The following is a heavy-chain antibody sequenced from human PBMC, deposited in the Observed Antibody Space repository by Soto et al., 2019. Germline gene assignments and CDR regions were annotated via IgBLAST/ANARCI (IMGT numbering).Heavy chain of an antibody. CDR3: ARDRRAGRRYCNDGTSYSDYYYGLDV. CDR1: GGTFNNYT. CDR2: IIPILNII. V-gene: IGHV1-69*08. D-gene: IGHD2-15*01. Sequence: QVQLVQSGAEVKKPGSSVKVSCKASGGTFNNYTINWVRQAPGQGLEWMGRIIPILNIIKNAQKFQGRVTITADKTTSTAYMELSSLRSADTATYYCARDRRAGRRYCNDGTSYSDYYYGLDVWGQGTTVTVSS. J-gene: IGHJ6*02.